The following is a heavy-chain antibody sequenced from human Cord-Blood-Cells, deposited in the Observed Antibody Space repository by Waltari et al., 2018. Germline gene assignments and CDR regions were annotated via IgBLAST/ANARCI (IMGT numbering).Heavy chain of an antibody. CDR2: KWYDGSNK. Sequence: QVQLVESGGGVVQPGRSLRLSCAASGFTFSSYGMHWVRQAPGKGLGWVGVKWYDGSNKYYAGAVKGRFTISRDKSKNTLYLQMNSLRAEDTAVYYCARDRGKGLWDYWGQGTLVTVSS. V-gene: IGHV3-33*01. J-gene: IGHJ4*02. CDR3: ARDRGKGLWDY. CDR1: GFTFSSYG. D-gene: IGHD5-18*01.